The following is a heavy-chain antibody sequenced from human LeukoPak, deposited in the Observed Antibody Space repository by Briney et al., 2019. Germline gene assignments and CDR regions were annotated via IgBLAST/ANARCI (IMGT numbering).Heavy chain of an antibody. J-gene: IGHJ4*02. CDR2: IYPGDSDA. CDR1: GYSFTNYW. D-gene: IGHD5-24*01. Sequence: KSGESLKISCKGSGYSFTNYWIGWVRQMPGXGLEWMGIIYPGDSDARYSPSFHGQVTISADKSISTAYLQWSSLKASDTAMYYCARAHTLDRITKYYFDYWGQGTLVTVSS. CDR3: ARAHTLDRITKYYFDY. V-gene: IGHV5-51*01.